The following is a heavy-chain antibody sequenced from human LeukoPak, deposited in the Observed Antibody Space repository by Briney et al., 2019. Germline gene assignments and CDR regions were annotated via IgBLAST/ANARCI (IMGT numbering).Heavy chain of an antibody. D-gene: IGHD3-10*01. Sequence: SETLSLTCTVSGGSISTYYWSWIRQPPGKGLEWIGYIYYSGSTNYNPSLKSRVTISVDTSKNQFSLKLNSVTAADTAVYYCARRAYGSGSFNRYYFDYWGQGTLVAVSS. CDR2: IYYSGST. J-gene: IGHJ4*02. CDR1: GGSISTYY. CDR3: ARRAYGSGSFNRYYFDY. V-gene: IGHV4-59*08.